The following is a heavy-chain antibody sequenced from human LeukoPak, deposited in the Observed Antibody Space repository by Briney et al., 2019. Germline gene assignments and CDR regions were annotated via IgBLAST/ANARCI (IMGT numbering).Heavy chain of an antibody. Sequence: PGGSLRLSCAASGFTFSSYAMHWVRQAPGKGLEWVATISSDGRNKNYADSVKGRFTISRDNSKNTVYLQMNSLRAEDTAVYYCAREENHIVTTSYYFDHWGQGTLVTVSS. CDR2: ISSDGRNK. J-gene: IGHJ4*02. D-gene: IGHD5-12*01. V-gene: IGHV3-30*04. CDR1: GFTFSSYA. CDR3: AREENHIVTTSYYFDH.